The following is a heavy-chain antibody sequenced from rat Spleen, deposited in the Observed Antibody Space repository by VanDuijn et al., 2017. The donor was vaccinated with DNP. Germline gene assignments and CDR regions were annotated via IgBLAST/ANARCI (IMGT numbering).Heavy chain of an antibody. J-gene: IGHJ2*01. CDR1: GFTFSDYY. V-gene: IGHV5-22*01. CDR3: ARHVLYTTDYYGYFDY. D-gene: IGHD1-6*01. CDR2: ISYDGGST. Sequence: EVQLVESGGGLVQPGRSLKLSCAASGFTFSDYYMAWVRQAPTKGLEWVAYISYDGGSTYYGDSVKGRFTISRDNAKSTLYLQMNSLKSEDTASYYCARHVLYTTDYYGYFDYWGQGVMVTVSS.